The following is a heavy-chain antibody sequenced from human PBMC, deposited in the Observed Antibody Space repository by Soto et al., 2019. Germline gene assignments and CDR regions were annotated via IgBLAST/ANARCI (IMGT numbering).Heavy chain of an antibody. CDR1: GFTFSSYG. V-gene: IGHV3-33*01. CDR2: IWYDGSNK. D-gene: IGHD3-22*01. CDR3: ATFMIVDDAFDI. Sequence: QVQLVESGGGVVQPGRSLRLSCSASGFTFSSYGMHWVRQVPGKGLEWVAVIWYDGSNKYYADSVKGRFTISRDNSKNTLYLQMNSLRAEDTAVYYCATFMIVDDAFDIWGQGTMVTVSS. J-gene: IGHJ3*02.